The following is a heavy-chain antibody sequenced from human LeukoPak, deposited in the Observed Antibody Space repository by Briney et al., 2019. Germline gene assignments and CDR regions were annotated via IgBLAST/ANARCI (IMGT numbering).Heavy chain of an antibody. CDR2: IIPIFGTA. CDR3: ARERGYCSGGSCYYYYGMDV. Sequence: SVKVSCKASGYTFTSYGISWVRQAPGQGLEWMGGIIPIFGTANYAQKFQGRVTITADESTSTAYMELSSLRSEDTAVYYCARERGYCSGGSCYYYYGMDVWGQGTTVTVSS. V-gene: IGHV1-69*13. CDR1: GYTFTSYG. J-gene: IGHJ6*02. D-gene: IGHD2-15*01.